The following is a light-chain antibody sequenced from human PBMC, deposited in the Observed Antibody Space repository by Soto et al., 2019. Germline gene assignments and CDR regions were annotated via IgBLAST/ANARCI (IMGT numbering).Light chain of an antibody. CDR2: DAS. Sequence: DIVLTQSPVTLSLSPGERATLSCGASQIIMRKYLAWYQQRFGQAPRLLIYDASNRATGIPARFSGSGSGTEFTLSINSLQSEDSAVYYCQQHNQWPITFGQGTRLEIK. CDR1: QIIMRKY. J-gene: IGKJ5*01. CDR3: QQHNQWPIT. V-gene: IGKV3D-15*01.